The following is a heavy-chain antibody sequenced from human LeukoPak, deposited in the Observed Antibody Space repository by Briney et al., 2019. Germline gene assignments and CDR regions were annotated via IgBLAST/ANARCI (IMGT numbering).Heavy chain of an antibody. V-gene: IGHV3-30*14. J-gene: IGHJ4*02. D-gene: IGHD6-13*01. CDR1: GFTFSSYA. CDR2: ISNNGRNK. CDR3: ARGAIAAAGTGYFDY. Sequence: GGSLRLSCAASGFTFSSYAMHWVRQAPGKGLEWVAFISNNGRNKDYADSVKGRFTISRDNSKNTLYLQMNSLRAEDTAVYYCARGAIAAAGTGYFDYWGQGTLVTVSS.